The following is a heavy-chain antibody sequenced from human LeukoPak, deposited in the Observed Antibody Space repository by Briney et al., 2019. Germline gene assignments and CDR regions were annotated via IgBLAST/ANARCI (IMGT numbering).Heavy chain of an antibody. CDR2: INPNSGGT. D-gene: IGHD6-13*01. J-gene: IGHJ4*02. CDR1: GYTFTGYY. Sequence: GASVKVSCKASGYTFTGYYMHWMRQAPGRGLEWMGWINPNSGGTNYAQKFQGRVTMTRDTSISTAYMELSRLRSDDTAVYYCARVRSSRDFDYWGQGTLVTVSS. V-gene: IGHV1-2*02. CDR3: ARVRSSRDFDY.